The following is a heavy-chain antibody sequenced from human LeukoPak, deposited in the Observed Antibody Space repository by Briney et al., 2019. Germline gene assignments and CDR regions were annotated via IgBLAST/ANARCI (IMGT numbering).Heavy chain of an antibody. V-gene: IGHV3-11*04. CDR1: GFTFTDTY. CDR3: AREGYSSSMDV. CDR2: ISPSGTDI. D-gene: IGHD6-13*01. Sequence: NPGGSLRLSCAVSGFTFTDTYMTWIRQAPGKGLESLSYISPSGTDISYADSVKGRFTISRDNAKNSLYLQMNSLRAEDTAVYYCAREGYSSSMDVWGKGTTVTVSS. J-gene: IGHJ6*03.